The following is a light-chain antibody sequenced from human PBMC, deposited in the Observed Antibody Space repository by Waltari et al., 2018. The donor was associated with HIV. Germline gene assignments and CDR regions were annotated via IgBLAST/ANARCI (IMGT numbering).Light chain of an antibody. CDR2: SNN. CDR1: SPNIGSNT. V-gene: IGLV1-44*01. Sequence: QSVLTQPPSASGTPGQRVTISCSGSSPNIGSNTVNWYQQLPGTAPKLLIYSNNQRPSGVPDRFSGSKSGTSASLAISGLQSEDEADYYCVAWDDSLNGPVFGGGTKLTVL. CDR3: VAWDDSLNGPV. J-gene: IGLJ2*01.